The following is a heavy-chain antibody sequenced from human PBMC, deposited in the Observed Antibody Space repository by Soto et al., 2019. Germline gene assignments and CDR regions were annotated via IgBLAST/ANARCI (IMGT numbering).Heavy chain of an antibody. J-gene: IGHJ6*02. CDR1: GFTFRSYS. CDR3: ARDNYYGSGSYVYYYYYGMDV. Sequence: GGSLRLSCAASGFTFRSYSMNWVRQAPGKGLEWVSSISSSSSYIYYADSVKGRFTISRDNAKNSLYLQMNSLRAEDTAVYYCARDNYYGSGSYVYYYYYGMDVWGQGTTVTVS. D-gene: IGHD3-10*01. V-gene: IGHV3-21*01. CDR2: ISSSSSYI.